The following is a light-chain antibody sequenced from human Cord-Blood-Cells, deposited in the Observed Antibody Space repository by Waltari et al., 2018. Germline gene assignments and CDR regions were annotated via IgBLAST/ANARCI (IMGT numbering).Light chain of an antibody. Sequence: SVLTQPPSVSGAPGQRVNISCTGSSSNNGAGYDVPWYQQLPGTAPKLLIHGHSKRPSGVPDRFSGSKSGTSASLAITGLQSEDEADYYCQSYDSSQSGVFGTGTKVTFL. V-gene: IGLV1-40*01. CDR1: SSNNGAGYD. CDR2: GHS. CDR3: QSYDSSQSGV. J-gene: IGLJ1*01.